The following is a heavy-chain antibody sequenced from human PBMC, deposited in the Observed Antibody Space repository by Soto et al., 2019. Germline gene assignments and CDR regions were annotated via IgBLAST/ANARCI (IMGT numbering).Heavy chain of an antibody. V-gene: IGHV5-51*01. D-gene: IGHD4-4*01. CDR2: IYPEDSNT. CDR3: ARLEYSSSSGGPMDV. Sequence: PGESLKISCHGGGDRFSSYCIGLVLQMPGKGLEWMGIIYPEDSNTTYSPAFQGQVSISADKSISTAYLQWSSLKASDTAMYYCARLEYSSSSGGPMDVWGQGTTVTVS. CDR1: GDRFSSYC. J-gene: IGHJ6*02.